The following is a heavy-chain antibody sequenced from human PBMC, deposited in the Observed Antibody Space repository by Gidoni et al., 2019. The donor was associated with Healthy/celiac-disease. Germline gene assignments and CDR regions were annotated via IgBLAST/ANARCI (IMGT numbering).Heavy chain of an antibody. CDR2: ISSSSSYI. J-gene: IGHJ6*02. CDR3: ARDKPFSYGMDV. Sequence: EVQLVESGGGLVKPGGSLRLSCAASGFPFSSYSMNWVRQAPGKGLEWVSSISSSSSYIYYADSVKGRFTISRDNAKNSLYLQMNSLRAEDTAVYYCARDKPFSYGMDVWGQGTTVTVSS. CDR1: GFPFSSYS. V-gene: IGHV3-21*01.